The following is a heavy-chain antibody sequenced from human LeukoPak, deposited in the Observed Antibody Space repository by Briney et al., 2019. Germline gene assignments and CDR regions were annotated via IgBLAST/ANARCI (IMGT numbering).Heavy chain of an antibody. Sequence: SQTLSLTCTVSSGSMNSGLYYWTWIRQPAGKGLEWIGRISNSGGTTYNPSLMSRGTITLDTSKNSFSLKVASVTAADTAVYYCARETKDIYSPSWGLYDTYYYIDAWGSGTTVTVSS. CDR1: SGSMNSGLYY. J-gene: IGHJ6*03. D-gene: IGHD5/OR15-5a*01. V-gene: IGHV4-61*02. CDR3: ARETKDIYSPSWGLYDTYYYIDA. CDR2: ISNSGGT.